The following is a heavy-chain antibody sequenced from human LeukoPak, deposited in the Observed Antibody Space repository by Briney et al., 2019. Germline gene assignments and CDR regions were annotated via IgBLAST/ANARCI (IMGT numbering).Heavy chain of an antibody. Sequence: GGSLRLSCAASGFTFSSYAMSWVRQAPGKGLEWVSAISGSGGSTYYADSLKGRFTISRDNSKNTLYLQMNSLRAEGAAVYRCGKLGGVVPAAISPFVYWGEGTLVTLSS. CDR1: GFTFSSYA. V-gene: IGHV3-23*01. CDR2: ISGSGGST. J-gene: IGHJ4*02. D-gene: IGHD2-2*02. CDR3: GKLGGVVPAAISPFVY.